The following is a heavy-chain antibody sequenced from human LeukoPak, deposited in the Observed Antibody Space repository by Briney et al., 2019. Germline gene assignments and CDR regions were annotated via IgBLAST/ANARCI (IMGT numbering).Heavy chain of an antibody. CDR1: GFTFSSYS. D-gene: IGHD4-17*01. Sequence: GGSLRLSCAASGFTFSSYSMNWVRQAPGKGLEWVSSISSSSSYIYYADSVKGRFTISRDNAKNSLYLQMNSLRAEDTAVYYCARGDYGDYARLGYWGQGTLVTVSS. CDR3: ARGDYGDYARLGY. CDR2: ISSSSSYI. V-gene: IGHV3-21*01. J-gene: IGHJ4*02.